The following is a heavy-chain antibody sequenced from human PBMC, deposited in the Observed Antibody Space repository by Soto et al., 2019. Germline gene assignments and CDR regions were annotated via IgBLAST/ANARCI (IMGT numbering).Heavy chain of an antibody. CDR1: GFTVSSNY. CDR3: ARAQLGRGYYYYSYLDV. V-gene: IGHV3-66*01. CDR2: IYSGGST. J-gene: IGHJ6*03. Sequence: EVQLVESGGGLVQPGGSLRLSCAASGFTVSSNYMSWVRQAPGQGLEWVSVIYSGGSTYYADSVKGRFTISRDNSKNTLYLQMNSLRAEDTAVYYCARAQLGRGYYYYSYLDVWGKGTTVTVSS. D-gene: IGHD1-1*01.